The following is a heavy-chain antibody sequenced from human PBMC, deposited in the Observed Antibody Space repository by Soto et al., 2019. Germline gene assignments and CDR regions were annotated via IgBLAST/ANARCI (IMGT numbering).Heavy chain of an antibody. CDR1: GDSVSSKTAA. V-gene: IGHV6-1*01. D-gene: IGHD3-10*01. CDR3: ARDLSSGSRVRTLDY. CDR2: TYFRSRWYN. Sequence: SQTLSLTCAISGDSVSSKTAAWNWIRQSPSRGLEWLGRTYFRSRWYNDYAISVKSRITINPDTSKNQFSLLLNSVTPEDAAVYYCARDLSSGSRVRTLDYWGQGTLVTVSS. J-gene: IGHJ4*02.